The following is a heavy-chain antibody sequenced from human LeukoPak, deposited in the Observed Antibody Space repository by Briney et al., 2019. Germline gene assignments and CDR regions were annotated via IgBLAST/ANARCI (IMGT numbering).Heavy chain of an antibody. CDR3: AKPTSGSGSFLIDY. CDR2: IWDDGSYK. J-gene: IGHJ4*02. CDR1: GFTFSDYY. V-gene: IGHV3-33*06. D-gene: IGHD1-26*01. Sequence: GGSLRLSCAASGFTFSDYYMSWICQAPGKGLEWVAVIWDDGSYKYYADSVKGRFTISRDNSKNTLYLQITSLRAEDTAVYYCAKPTSGSGSFLIDYWGQGTLVTVSS.